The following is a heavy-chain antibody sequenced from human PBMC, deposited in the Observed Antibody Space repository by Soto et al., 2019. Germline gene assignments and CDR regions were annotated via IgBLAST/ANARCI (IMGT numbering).Heavy chain of an antibody. CDR3: AISFQYDYTGAYSDY. CDR2: IYYSGST. Sequence: PSETLSLTCTVSGGSISSYYWSWIRQPPGKGLEWIGYIYYSGSTNYNPSLKSRVTISVDTSKNQFSLKLSSVTAADTALYYCAISFQYDYTGAYSDYCGQGNPVTVSS. D-gene: IGHD2-8*02. CDR1: GGSISSYY. V-gene: IGHV4-59*08. J-gene: IGHJ4*02.